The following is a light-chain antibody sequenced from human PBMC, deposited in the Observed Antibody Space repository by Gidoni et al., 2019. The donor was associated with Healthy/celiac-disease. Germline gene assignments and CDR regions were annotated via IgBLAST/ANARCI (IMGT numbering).Light chain of an antibody. CDR1: KLGDKY. Sequence: SYELTQPPSVSVSPGQTASITCSGDKLGDKYACWYQQQPGQSPVLVIYQDSKRPSGIPERFSGYNAGNTATLTISGTQAMDEADYYCQAWDSSTYVFGTGTKVTVL. CDR2: QDS. CDR3: QAWDSSTYV. J-gene: IGLJ1*01. V-gene: IGLV3-1*01.